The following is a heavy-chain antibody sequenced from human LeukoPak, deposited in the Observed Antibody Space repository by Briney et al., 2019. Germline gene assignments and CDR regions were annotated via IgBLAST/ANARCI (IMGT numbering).Heavy chain of an antibody. CDR2: VSYDGNTK. CDR1: GFTFSSYG. CDR3: AKEFASGYQDY. V-gene: IGHV3-30*18. J-gene: IGHJ4*02. D-gene: IGHD3-3*01. Sequence: GGSLRLSCAASGFTFSSYGMHCVRQAPGKGLEWVAVVSYDGNTKYYADSVKGRITISRDNSKNTLYLQMNSLRAEDTAVYYCAKEFASGYQDYWGQGTLVTVSS.